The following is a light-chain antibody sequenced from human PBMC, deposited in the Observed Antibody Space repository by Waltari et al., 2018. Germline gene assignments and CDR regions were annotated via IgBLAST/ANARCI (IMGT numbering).Light chain of an antibody. Sequence: QTVVTQEPSFSVSPGGTVTLTCGLSSGSVSTSSYPIWYQQTPGQAPRTLISHTNTPSAGVPDRFSGAKSGNTASLTISGLQAEDEADYYCCSYAGSYTGVFGTGTKVTV. V-gene: IGLV8-61*01. CDR2: HTN. CDR3: CSYAGSYTGV. CDR1: SGSVSTSSY. J-gene: IGLJ1*01.